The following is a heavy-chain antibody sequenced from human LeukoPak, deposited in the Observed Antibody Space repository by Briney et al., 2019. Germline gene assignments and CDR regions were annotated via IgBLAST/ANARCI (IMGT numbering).Heavy chain of an antibody. CDR1: GFTFSSYG. CDR3: AKDRGYSHGSEY. J-gene: IGHJ4*02. D-gene: IGHD5-12*01. Sequence: GRSLRLSCAASGFTFSSYGMHWVRQAPGKGLEWVAAISYDGRNKEYVDSVKGRFTISRDNSKNTLYLQMNSLRAEDTAVYYCAKDRGYSHGSEYWGQGTLVTVSS. CDR2: ISYDGRNK. V-gene: IGHV3-30*18.